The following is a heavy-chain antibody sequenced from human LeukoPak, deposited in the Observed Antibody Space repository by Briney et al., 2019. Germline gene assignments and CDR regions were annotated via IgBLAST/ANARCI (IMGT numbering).Heavy chain of an antibody. CDR1: GFTVTSHY. V-gene: IGHV3-66*04. D-gene: IGHD3-9*01. CDR3: ASQRRVDLGYAFNL. J-gene: IGHJ3*01. CDR2: IYSGGSA. Sequence: GGSLRLSCVASGFTVTSHYTSWVRQAPGKGLEWVSVIYSGGSAYYADSVKGRFTISRDNSKNTLYLQMNSLRADDTAVYYCASQRRVDLGYAFNLWGQGTMVTVSS.